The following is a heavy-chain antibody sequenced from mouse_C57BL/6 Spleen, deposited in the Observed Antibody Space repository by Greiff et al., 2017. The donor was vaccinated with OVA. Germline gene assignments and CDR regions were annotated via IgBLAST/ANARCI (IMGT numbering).Heavy chain of an antibody. Sequence: QVLLQQSGPELVKPGASVKISCKASGYAFSSSWMNWVKQRPGKGLEWIGRIYPGDGDTNYNGKFKGKATLTADKSSSTAYMQLSSLTSEDSAVYFCARDGSSYAMDYWGQGTSVTVSS. CDR1: GYAFSSSW. V-gene: IGHV1-82*01. J-gene: IGHJ4*01. D-gene: IGHD1-1*01. CDR3: ARDGSSYAMDY. CDR2: IYPGDGDT.